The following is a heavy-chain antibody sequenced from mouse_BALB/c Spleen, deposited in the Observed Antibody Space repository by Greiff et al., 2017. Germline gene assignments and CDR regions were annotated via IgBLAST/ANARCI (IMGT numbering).Heavy chain of an antibody. D-gene: IGHD2-10*02. Sequence: VMLVESGPGLVAPSQSLSITCTVSGFSLTSYGVHWVRQPPGKGLEWLGVIWAGGSTNYNSALMSRLSISKDNSKSQVFLKMNSLQTDDTAMYYCAREYGNYDAMDYWGQGTSVTVSS. CDR3: AREYGNYDAMDY. CDR1: GFSLTSYG. CDR2: IWAGGST. V-gene: IGHV2-9*02. J-gene: IGHJ4*01.